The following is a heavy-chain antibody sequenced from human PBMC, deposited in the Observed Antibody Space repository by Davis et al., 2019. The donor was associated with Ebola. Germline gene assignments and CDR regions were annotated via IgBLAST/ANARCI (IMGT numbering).Heavy chain of an antibody. CDR2: RYHGTDA. J-gene: IGHJ5*01. CDR1: GYSIGSGYH. D-gene: IGHD1-26*01. V-gene: IGHV4-38-2*01. Sequence: PSETLSLTCAVSGYSIGSGYHWGWVRQPPGRGLEWIGNRYHGTDASYNPSLKSRVTMSVDTSKRQFSMILSSVTAADTAVYYCARRVEMTLGGSYNWFDSWGQGTLVTVSS. CDR3: ARRVEMTLGGSYNWFDS.